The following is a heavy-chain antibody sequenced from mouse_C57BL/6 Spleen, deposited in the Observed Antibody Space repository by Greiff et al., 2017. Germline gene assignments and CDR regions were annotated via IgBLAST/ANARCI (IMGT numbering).Heavy chain of an antibody. CDR1: GYAFSSSW. V-gene: IGHV1-82*01. D-gene: IGHD1-1*01. Sequence: QVQLKQSGPELVKPGASVKISCKASGYAFSSSWMNWVKQRPGKGLEWIGRIYPGDGDTNYNGKFKGKATLTADKSSSTAYMQLSSLTSEDSAVYFCAREGSTDYAMDYWGQGTSVTVSS. CDR2: IYPGDGDT. CDR3: AREGSTDYAMDY. J-gene: IGHJ4*01.